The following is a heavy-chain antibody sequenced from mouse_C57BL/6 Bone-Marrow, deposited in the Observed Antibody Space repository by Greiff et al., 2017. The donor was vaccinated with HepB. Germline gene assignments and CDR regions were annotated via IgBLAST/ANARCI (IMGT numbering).Heavy chain of an antibody. CDR1: GFTFSDYG. CDR2: ISSGSSTI. V-gene: IGHV5-17*01. CDR3: AKTDGNYGY. J-gene: IGHJ2*01. D-gene: IGHD2-1*01. Sequence: EVKVVESGGGLVKPGGSLKLSCAASGFTFSDYGMHWVRQAPEKGLEWVAYISSGSSTIYYADTVKGRFTISRDNAKNTLFLQMTSLRSEDTAMYYCAKTDGNYGYWGQGTTLTVSS.